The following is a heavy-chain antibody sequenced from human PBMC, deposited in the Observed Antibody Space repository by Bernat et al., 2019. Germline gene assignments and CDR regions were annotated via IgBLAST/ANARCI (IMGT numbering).Heavy chain of an antibody. J-gene: IGHJ6*02. D-gene: IGHD6-19*01. CDR1: GFTFSSYG. V-gene: IGHV3-33*01. CDR2: IWYDGSNK. CDR3: AREGVADQPADWGSGHYYGMDV. Sequence: QVQLVESGGGVVQPGRSLRLSCAASGFTFSSYGMHWVRQAPGKGLEWVAVIWYDGSNKYYADSVKGRFTISRDNSKNTLYLQMNSPRAEDTAVYYCAREGVADQPADWGSGHYYGMDVWGQGTTVTVSS.